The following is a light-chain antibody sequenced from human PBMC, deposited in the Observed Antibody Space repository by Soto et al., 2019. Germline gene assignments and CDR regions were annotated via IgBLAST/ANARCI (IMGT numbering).Light chain of an antibody. CDR2: GAS. Sequence: EIALTQSPGTLSLSPGERATLSCRASQSVSSNFLAWFQHKPGQAPRLLIYGASSRATGIPDRFSGSGSGTDFTLTISRLEPEDFAVYYWHQYENWPQTFGQGTKVDIK. V-gene: IGKV3-20*01. J-gene: IGKJ1*01. CDR1: QSVSSNF. CDR3: HQYENWPQT.